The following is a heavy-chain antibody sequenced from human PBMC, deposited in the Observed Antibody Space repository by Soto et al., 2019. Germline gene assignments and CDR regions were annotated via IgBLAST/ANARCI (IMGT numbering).Heavy chain of an antibody. D-gene: IGHD6-13*01. J-gene: IGHJ5*02. CDR1: NGSIGSYY. CDR3: ARVWRLITAAGLLDA. CDR2: IYYSGST. V-gene: IGHV4-59*01. Sequence: PSETLSLTCTISNGSIGSYYWTWIRQPPGKGLEWIGHIYYSGSTNYNPSLKSRLTLSLDTSKNQFSLKLTSVTAADTAVYYCARVWRLITAAGLLDAWGQGTLVTVSS.